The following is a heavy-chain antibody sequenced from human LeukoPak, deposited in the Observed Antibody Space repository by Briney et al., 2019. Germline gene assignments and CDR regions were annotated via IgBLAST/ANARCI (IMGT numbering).Heavy chain of an antibody. Sequence: GGSLRLSCAASGFTFSSYAMHWVRQAPGKGLEWVAVISYDGSNKYYADSVKGRFTISRDNSKNTLYLQVNSLRAEDTAVYYCASSSGSDYWGQRTLVTVSS. CDR1: GFTFSSYA. V-gene: IGHV3-30-3*01. J-gene: IGHJ4*02. CDR3: ASSSGSDY. CDR2: ISYDGSNK. D-gene: IGHD6-19*01.